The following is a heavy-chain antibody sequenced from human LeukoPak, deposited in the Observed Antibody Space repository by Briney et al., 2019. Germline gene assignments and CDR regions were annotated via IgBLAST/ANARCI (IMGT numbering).Heavy chain of an antibody. J-gene: IGHJ4*02. Sequence: GGSLRLSCEASGFTFSMYSMAWVRQAPGKGLEWVSVINDRGGYIQDADSVKGRFTISRDNSQNTLYLQMNSLRAEDTAVYYCAKRTNEGLRYFDSWGQGTLVTVSS. CDR1: GFTFSMYS. CDR2: INDRGGYI. V-gene: IGHV3-23*01. D-gene: IGHD3-16*01. CDR3: AKRTNEGLRYFDS.